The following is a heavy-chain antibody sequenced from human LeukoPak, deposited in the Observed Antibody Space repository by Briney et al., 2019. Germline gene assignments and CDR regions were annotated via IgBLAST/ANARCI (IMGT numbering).Heavy chain of an antibody. D-gene: IGHD3-3*01. CDR1: GYSISSGYY. CDR3: AKLYYDFWGEGYFDY. Sequence: SETLSLTCTVSGYSISSGYYWGWIRQPPGKGLEWIGSIYHSGSTYYNPSLKSRVTISVDTSKNQFSLKLSSVTAADTAVYYCAKLYYDFWGEGYFDYWGQGTLVTVSS. CDR2: IYHSGST. V-gene: IGHV4-38-2*02. J-gene: IGHJ4*02.